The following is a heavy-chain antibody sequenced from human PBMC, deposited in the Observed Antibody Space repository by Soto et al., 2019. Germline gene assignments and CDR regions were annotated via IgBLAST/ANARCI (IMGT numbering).Heavy chain of an antibody. CDR2: ISGSGGIT. CDR3: ALLGRAGAGRPYYYGMDV. J-gene: IGHJ6*02. V-gene: IGHV3-23*01. D-gene: IGHD3-10*01. CDR1: GLTFSYFA. Sequence: EVQRLESGGGLVQPGGSLRLSCAVSGLTFSYFAMSWVRQAPGKGLEWVSAISGSGGITYYADSVKGRFTISRDNSKNTLFLPMNSLRAEDTAVYYCALLGRAGAGRPYYYGMDVWVQGTTVTVSS.